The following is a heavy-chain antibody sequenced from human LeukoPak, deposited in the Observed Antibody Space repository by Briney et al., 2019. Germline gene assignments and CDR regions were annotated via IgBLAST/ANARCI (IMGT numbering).Heavy chain of an antibody. Sequence: GGSLRLSCVGSGFIFSSYAVSWVRQAPGKGLEWVSGMTGGGVTYYADSVKGRFVISRDSSKNTVYLQMNSLRVEDTALYFCAKDKIVGDGRWDFDYWGQGTLVTVSS. CDR1: GFIFSSYA. CDR3: AKDKIVGDGRWDFDY. V-gene: IGHV3-23*01. CDR2: MTGGGVT. J-gene: IGHJ4*02. D-gene: IGHD3-10*01.